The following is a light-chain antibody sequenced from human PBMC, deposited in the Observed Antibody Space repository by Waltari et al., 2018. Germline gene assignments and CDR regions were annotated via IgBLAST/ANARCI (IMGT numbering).Light chain of an antibody. CDR2: DVS. J-gene: IGLJ2*01. CDR3: SSYTTTNIVV. Sequence: WYQPHPGKAPQLIIYDVSKRPSGVSNRFSVSKSGNTASLTIYGLQVEDEADYFCSSYTTTNIVVFGGGTELTVL. V-gene: IGLV2-14*03.